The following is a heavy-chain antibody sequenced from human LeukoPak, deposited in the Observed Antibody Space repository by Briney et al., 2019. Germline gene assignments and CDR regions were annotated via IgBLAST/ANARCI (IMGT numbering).Heavy chain of an antibody. D-gene: IGHD3-3*01. V-gene: IGHV4-39*07. Sequence: SETLSLTCTVSGGSISSSSYYWGWIRQPPGKGLEWIGYIYHSGSTYYNPSLKSRVTISVDRSKNQFSLKLSSVTAADTAVYYCARGYDDSGAFDYWGQGTLVTVSS. CDR3: ARGYDDSGAFDY. J-gene: IGHJ4*02. CDR1: GGSISSSSYY. CDR2: IYHSGST.